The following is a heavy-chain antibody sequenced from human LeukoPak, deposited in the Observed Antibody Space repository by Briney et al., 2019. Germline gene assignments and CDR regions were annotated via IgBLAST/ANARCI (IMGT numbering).Heavy chain of an antibody. CDR2: TSIDGSST. D-gene: IGHD5-12*01. CDR3: ARDFFRGYDGVDY. Sequence: GGSLRLSCAASGFTFSGYWMHWVRQAPGKGLVWVSHTSIDGSSTTYADSVKGRFAISRDNAKNTLYLQMNSLRAEDTAVYYCARDFFRGYDGVDYWGQGTLVTASS. V-gene: IGHV3-74*01. CDR1: GFTFSGYW. J-gene: IGHJ4*02.